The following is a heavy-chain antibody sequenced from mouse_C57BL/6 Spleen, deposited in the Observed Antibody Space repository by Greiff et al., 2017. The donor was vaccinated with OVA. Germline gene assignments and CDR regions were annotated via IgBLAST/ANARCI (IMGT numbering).Heavy chain of an antibody. CDR3: ASERVPFDFAWFAY. D-gene: IGHD2-13*01. CDR1: GFSFTSYG. CDR2: IWSGGST. V-gene: IGHV2-2*01. J-gene: IGHJ3*01. Sequence: VQWVESGPGLVQPSQSLSITCTVSGFSFTSYGVHWVRQSPGKGLEWLGVIWSGGSTDYNAAFISRLSISKDNSKSQVFFKMNSLQADDTAIYYCASERVPFDFAWFAYWGQGTLVTVSA.